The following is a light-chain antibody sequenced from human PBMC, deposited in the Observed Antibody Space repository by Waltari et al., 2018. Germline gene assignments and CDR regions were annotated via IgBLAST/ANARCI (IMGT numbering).Light chain of an antibody. V-gene: IGKV1-39*01. J-gene: IGKJ4*01. CDR1: QSISNY. CDR2: AAS. CDR3: QQSHNTPLT. Sequence: DIQMTQSPSSLSASVGDRVTITCRASQSISNYVNWYQQKPGKAPKLLIYAASSLQSGVPSRFSGSGSGTDFTLTISSLQPEDFATYYCQQSHNTPLTFGGETKVEIK.